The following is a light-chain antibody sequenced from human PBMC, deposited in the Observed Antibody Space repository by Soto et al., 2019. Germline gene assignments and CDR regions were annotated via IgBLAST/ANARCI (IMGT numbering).Light chain of an antibody. CDR1: SSDAGGYNY. CDR3: KSYAGSNTYV. Sequence: QSVLTQPPSASGSPGQSVTISCTGTSSDAGGYNYVSWYQQHPGKAPKLMIYEVSKRPSGVPDRFSGSKSGNTASLTVSGLQAADEADYFCKSYAGSNTYVFGSGTKVTVL. V-gene: IGLV2-8*01. CDR2: EVS. J-gene: IGLJ1*01.